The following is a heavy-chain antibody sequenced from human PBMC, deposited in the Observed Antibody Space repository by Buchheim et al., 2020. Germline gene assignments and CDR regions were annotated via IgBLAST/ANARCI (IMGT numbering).Heavy chain of an antibody. V-gene: IGHV3-30*18. Sequence: QVQLVESGGGVVQPGRSLRLSCAASGFTFSSYGMHWVRQAPGKGLEWVAVISYDGSNKYYADSVKGRFTISRDNSKNTPYLQMNSLRADDTAVYYCAKDVRRWVSSGLDYWGQETL. CDR3: AKDVRRWVSSGLDY. D-gene: IGHD1-26*01. CDR2: ISYDGSNK. CDR1: GFTFSSYG. J-gene: IGHJ4*02.